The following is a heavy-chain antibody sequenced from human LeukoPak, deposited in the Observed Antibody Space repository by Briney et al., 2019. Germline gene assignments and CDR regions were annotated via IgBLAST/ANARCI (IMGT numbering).Heavy chain of an antibody. CDR1: GGTFSSYA. V-gene: IGHV1-69*05. CDR3: ARLGSGYYHFDY. Sequence: ASVKVSCKASGGTFSSYAISWVRQAPGQGLEWMGRIVPIFGTANYAQKFQGRVTITTDESTSTAYMELSSLRSEDTAVYYCARLGSGYYHFDYWGQGTLVTFSS. D-gene: IGHD3-3*01. J-gene: IGHJ4*02. CDR2: IVPIFGTA.